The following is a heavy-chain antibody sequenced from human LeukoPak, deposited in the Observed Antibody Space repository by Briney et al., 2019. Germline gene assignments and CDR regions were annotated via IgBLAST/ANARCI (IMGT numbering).Heavy chain of an antibody. CDR3: LGYCSGGNCYSGGF. J-gene: IGHJ4*02. V-gene: IGHV3-23*01. CDR1: GFSFSSYA. D-gene: IGHD2-15*01. Sequence: GGSLRLSCAASGFSFSSYAMSWVRQAPGRGLEWVSAISGSGGSTYYADSVQGRFTISRDNSKITQSLQMNILRAEDTAVYYCLGYCSGGNCYSGGFWGQGTLVTVSS. CDR2: ISGSGGST.